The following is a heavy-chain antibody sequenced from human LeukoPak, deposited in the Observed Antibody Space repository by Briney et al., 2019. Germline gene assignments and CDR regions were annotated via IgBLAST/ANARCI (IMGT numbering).Heavy chain of an antibody. CDR1: CFTFSSYG. J-gene: IGHJ4*02. D-gene: IGHD4-17*01. CDR3: ARDPNFGDYPTYSDY. V-gene: IGHV3-33*01. CDR2: IWYVGSNK. Sequence: GRSLSLSCAASCFTFSSYGMDGGRQAPGQQASRAAVIWYVGSNKYYADSVKGRFTISRDNSKNRLYLQMNSLRAEDTAVYYCARDPNFGDYPTYSDYWGQRTLVSVSS.